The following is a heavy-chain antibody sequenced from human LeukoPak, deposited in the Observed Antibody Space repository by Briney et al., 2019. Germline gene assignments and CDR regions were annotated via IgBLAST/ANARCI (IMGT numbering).Heavy chain of an antibody. CDR2: ISASASVT. CDR3: AKTAQFES. D-gene: IGHD2-21*02. V-gene: IGHV3-23*01. J-gene: IGHJ4*02. Sequence: GGSLRLSSASSGFTFSTSAMSWVRQAPGQGLEWVSAISASASVTYYTDSVKGRFTISRDNTKNTLFLQMNSLAAEDTAVYYCAKTAQFESWGQGTLVTVSS. CDR1: GFTFSTSA.